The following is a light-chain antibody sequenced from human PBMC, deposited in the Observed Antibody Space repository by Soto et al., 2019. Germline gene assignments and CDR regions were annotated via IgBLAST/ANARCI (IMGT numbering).Light chain of an antibody. CDR1: QGIRND. Sequence: DIQMTQFPSSLSASVGDRVTITCRASQGIRNDLAWYQQKPGKAPKRLIYAASSLQSGDPSRFSRSGSGTEFTLAISSLQPEDFAHFYFLQHSTYPLTFGQGTKVEIK. CDR2: AAS. V-gene: IGKV1-17*01. CDR3: LQHSTYPLT. J-gene: IGKJ1*01.